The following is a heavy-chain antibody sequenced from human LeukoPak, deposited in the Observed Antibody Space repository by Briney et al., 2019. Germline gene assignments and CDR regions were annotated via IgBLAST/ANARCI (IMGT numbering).Heavy chain of an antibody. D-gene: IGHD4-17*01. Sequence: SETLSLTCAVYGGSFSGYYWSWIRQPPGKGLEWIGEINHSGSTNYNPSLKSRVTISVDTSKNQFSLKLSSVTTADTAVYYCAKHEYGDLKDFDYWGHGTLVTVSS. CDR1: GGSFSGYY. V-gene: IGHV4-34*01. CDR2: INHSGST. CDR3: AKHEYGDLKDFDY. J-gene: IGHJ4*01.